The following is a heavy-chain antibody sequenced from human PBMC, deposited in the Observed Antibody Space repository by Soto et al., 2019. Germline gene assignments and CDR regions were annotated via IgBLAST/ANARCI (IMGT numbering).Heavy chain of an antibody. CDR3: AIPLPKQQLVRGAFDH. CDR2: SIPVFGTA. J-gene: IGHJ4*02. V-gene: IGHV1-69*01. Sequence: QVQLVQSGAEVKKPGSSVKLSCKTSGGTFRHYAINWVRQAPGQGLEWMGGSIPVFGTATYAQTFQGRFTITADESTNTAYMELSSLRSEDTAVYYCAIPLPKQQLVRGAFDHWGQGTLVTVAS. D-gene: IGHD6-13*01. CDR1: GGTFRHYA.